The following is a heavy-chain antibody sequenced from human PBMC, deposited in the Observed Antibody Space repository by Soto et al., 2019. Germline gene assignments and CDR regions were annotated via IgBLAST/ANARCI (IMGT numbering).Heavy chain of an antibody. D-gene: IGHD1-26*01. Sequence: PSETLSLTCTVSGVSISNYYWSWIRQSPEKGLEWNGYISYNGNTNYNPSLKSRITISGVTSKNQFSLKLTAVTAADTAVYYCAKMERSKEGLSVYYFDDWGQGTLVTVSS. J-gene: IGHJ4*02. CDR1: GVSISNYY. CDR2: ISYNGNT. CDR3: AKMERSKEGLSVYYFDD. V-gene: IGHV4-59*08.